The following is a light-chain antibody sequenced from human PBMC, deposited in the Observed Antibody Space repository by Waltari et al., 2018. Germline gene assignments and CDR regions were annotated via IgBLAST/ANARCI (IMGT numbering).Light chain of an antibody. CDR3: QQTSSTPFT. J-gene: IGKJ4*01. Sequence: DIQMTQSPSTLSASVGDRVTITCRASQSVNSWVAWYQQKPRKAPKLLIFKASNLESGVPSRFSGSGSGTEFTLTISSLQPDDFATYHCQQTSSTPFTFGGGTNVEIK. V-gene: IGKV1-5*03. CDR2: KAS. CDR1: QSVNSW.